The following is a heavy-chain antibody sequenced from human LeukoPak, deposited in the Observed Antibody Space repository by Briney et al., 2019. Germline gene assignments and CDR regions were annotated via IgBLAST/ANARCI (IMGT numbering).Heavy chain of an antibody. J-gene: IGHJ5*02. CDR2: IYTSGST. CDR3: ARVYDILTGLDP. Sequence: TSSETLSLTCTVSGGSISSYYWSWIRQPAGRGLEWIGRIYTSGSTNYNPSLKSRVTMSVDTSKNQFSLKLSSVTAADTAVYYCARVYDILTGLDPWGQGTLVTVSS. CDR1: GGSISSYY. V-gene: IGHV4-4*07. D-gene: IGHD3-9*01.